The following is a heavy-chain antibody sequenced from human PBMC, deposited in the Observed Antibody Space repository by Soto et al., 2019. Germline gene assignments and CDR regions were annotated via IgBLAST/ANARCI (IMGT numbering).Heavy chain of an antibody. CDR1: GFTFSSYA. CDR2: ISGSGGST. CDR3: AKHYYYDSSGYSVLFDY. D-gene: IGHD3-22*01. Sequence: GGSLRLSCAASGFTFSSYAMSWVRQAPGKGLEWVSAISGSGGSTYYADSVKGRFTISRDNSKNTLYLQMSSLRAEDTAVYYCAKHYYYDSSGYSVLFDYWGQGTLVTVSS. J-gene: IGHJ4*02. V-gene: IGHV3-23*01.